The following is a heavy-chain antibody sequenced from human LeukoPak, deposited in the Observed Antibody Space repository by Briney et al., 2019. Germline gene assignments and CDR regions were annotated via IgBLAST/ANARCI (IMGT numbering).Heavy chain of an antibody. CDR2: INSDGSST. Sequence: GGSLELSCAASGFTFSSYWMHWVRPVPGKGLVWVSRINSDGSSTNYADSVKGRFTISRDNAKNTLYLQMNSLRAEDTALYFCAKDHGNYYFDYWGQGTLVTVSS. V-gene: IGHV3-74*01. J-gene: IGHJ4*02. CDR3: AKDHGNYYFDY. CDR1: GFTFSSYW. D-gene: IGHD1-7*01.